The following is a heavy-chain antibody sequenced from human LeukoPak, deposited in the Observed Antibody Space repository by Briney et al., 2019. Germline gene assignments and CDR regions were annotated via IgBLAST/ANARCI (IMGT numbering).Heavy chain of an antibody. CDR1: GFTFSSYA. Sequence: GGSLRLSCAASGFTFSSYAMHWVRQAPGKGLEWVAVISYDGSNKYYADSVKGRFTISRDNSKNTLYLQMNSLRAEDTALYYCARDLNYWGQGTLVTVSS. J-gene: IGHJ4*02. CDR3: ARDLNY. CDR2: ISYDGSNK. V-gene: IGHV3-30*04.